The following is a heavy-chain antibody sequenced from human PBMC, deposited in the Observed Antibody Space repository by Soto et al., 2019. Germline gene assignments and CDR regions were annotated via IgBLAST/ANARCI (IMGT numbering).Heavy chain of an antibody. CDR2: ISYDGSNK. J-gene: IGHJ6*02. Sequence: GGSLRLSCAASGFTFSSYGMHWVRQAPGKGLEWVAVISYDGSNKYYADSVKGRFTISRDNSKNTLYLQMNSLRAEDTAVYYCAKEEDITGTLYYYYGMDVWGQGTTVTVSS. V-gene: IGHV3-30*18. D-gene: IGHD1-7*01. CDR1: GFTFSSYG. CDR3: AKEEDITGTLYYYYGMDV.